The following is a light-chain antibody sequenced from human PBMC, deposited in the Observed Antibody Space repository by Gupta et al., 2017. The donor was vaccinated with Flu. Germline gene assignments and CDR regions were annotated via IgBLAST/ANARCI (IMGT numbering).Light chain of an antibody. CDR3: QQRTNWSFT. CDR1: QSVSSY. CDR2: DAS. Sequence: GERATLSCRASQSVSSYLAWYQQKPGQAPRLLIYDASSRATGIPARFSGSGSGTDFTLTISSLEPEDFAVYYCQQRTNWSFTFGPGTKVDIK. V-gene: IGKV3-11*01. J-gene: IGKJ3*01.